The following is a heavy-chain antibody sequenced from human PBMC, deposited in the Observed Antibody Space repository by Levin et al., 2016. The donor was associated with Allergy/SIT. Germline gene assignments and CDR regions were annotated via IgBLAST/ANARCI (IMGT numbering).Heavy chain of an antibody. V-gene: IGHV1-69*06. CDR3: ASPKDEYYYDSSGYYHYGDFDY. Sequence: VRQAPGKGLEWMGGIIPIFGTANYAQKFQGRVTITADKSTSTAYMELSSLRSEDTAVYYCASPKDEYYYDSSGYYHYGDFDYWGQGTLVTVSS. CDR2: IIPIFGTA. D-gene: IGHD3-22*01. J-gene: IGHJ4*02.